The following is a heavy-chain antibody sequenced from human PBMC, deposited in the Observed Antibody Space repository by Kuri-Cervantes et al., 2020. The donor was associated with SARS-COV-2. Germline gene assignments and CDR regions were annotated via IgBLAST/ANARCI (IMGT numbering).Heavy chain of an antibody. Sequence: SVKVSCKASGYTFTGYYMHWVRQAPGQGLEWMGGIIPIFGTANYTQKFQGRVTITTDESTSTAYMELSSLRSEDTAVYYCARDRGIAAAGTNWFDPWGQGTLVTVSS. CDR2: IIPIFGTA. D-gene: IGHD6-13*01. V-gene: IGHV1-69*05. CDR3: ARDRGIAAAGTNWFDP. J-gene: IGHJ5*02. CDR1: GYTFTGYY.